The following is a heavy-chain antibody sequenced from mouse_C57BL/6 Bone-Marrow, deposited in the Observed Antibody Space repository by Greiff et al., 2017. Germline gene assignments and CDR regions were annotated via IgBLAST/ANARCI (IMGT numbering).Heavy chain of an antibody. CDR1: GFTFSSYG. V-gene: IGHV5-6*01. CDR3: ARRWLLRTWFAY. Sequence: DVHLVESGGDLVKPGGSLKLSCAASGFTFSSYGMSWVRQTPDKRLEWVATISSGGSYTYYPDSVKGRFTISRDNAKNTLYLQMSSLKSEDTAMYYCARRWLLRTWFAYWGQGTLVTVSA. J-gene: IGHJ3*01. D-gene: IGHD2-3*01. CDR2: ISSGGSYT.